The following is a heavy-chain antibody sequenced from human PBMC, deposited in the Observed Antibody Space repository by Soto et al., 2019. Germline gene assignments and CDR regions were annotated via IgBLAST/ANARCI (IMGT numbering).Heavy chain of an antibody. CDR1: GDSVSSNSVA. D-gene: IGHD3-3*01. J-gene: IGHJ3*02. Sequence: PSQTLSLTCAIPGDSVSSNSVAWNWIRQSPSRGLEWLGRTYYRSKWYNDYGVTVKGRITINPDTSKNQFSLQLNSVTPEDTAVYYCARGRFNAFGIWGQGTMVTVS. CDR3: ARGRFNAFGI. V-gene: IGHV6-1*01. CDR2: TYYRSKWYN.